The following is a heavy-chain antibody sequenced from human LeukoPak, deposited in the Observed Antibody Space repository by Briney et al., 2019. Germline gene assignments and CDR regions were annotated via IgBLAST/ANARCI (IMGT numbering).Heavy chain of an antibody. Sequence: PGGSLRLSCAASGFTFSSYAMHWVRQAPGKGLEWVAVISYDGSNKYYADSVKGRFTISRDNSKNTLYLQMNSLRAEDTAVYYCARDLSYGHFDYWGQGTLVTVSS. V-gene: IGHV3-30*04. D-gene: IGHD5-18*01. CDR1: GFTFSSYA. CDR3: ARDLSYGHFDY. J-gene: IGHJ4*02. CDR2: ISYDGSNK.